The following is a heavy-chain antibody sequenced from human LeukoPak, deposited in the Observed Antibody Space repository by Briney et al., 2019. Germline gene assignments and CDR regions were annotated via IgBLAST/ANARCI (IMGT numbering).Heavy chain of an antibody. CDR1: GGSISSSSYY. CDR3: ARAKWLRAPFDY. V-gene: IGHV4-39*07. CDR2: INHSGST. J-gene: IGHJ4*02. D-gene: IGHD5-12*01. Sequence: SETLSLTCTVSGGSISSSSYYWGWIRQPPGKGLEWIGEINHSGSTNYNPSLKSRVTISVDTSKNQFSLKLSSVTAADTAVYYCARAKWLRAPFDYWGQGTLVTVSS.